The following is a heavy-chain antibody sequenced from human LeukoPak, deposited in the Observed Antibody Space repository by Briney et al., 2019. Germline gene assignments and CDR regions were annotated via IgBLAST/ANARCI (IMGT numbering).Heavy chain of an antibody. Sequence: GGSLRLSCGTSGFTFRIYAMNWVRQAPGKGLEWVSAISGSGSDTHYADSVKGRFTISRDNSKNTLYLQMHSLRAEDTAVYYCAKDLPHSGTFHSFDIWGPGTMVTVSS. CDR2: ISGSGSDT. CDR1: GFTFRIYA. D-gene: IGHD1-26*01. CDR3: AKDLPHSGTFHSFDI. V-gene: IGHV3-23*01. J-gene: IGHJ3*02.